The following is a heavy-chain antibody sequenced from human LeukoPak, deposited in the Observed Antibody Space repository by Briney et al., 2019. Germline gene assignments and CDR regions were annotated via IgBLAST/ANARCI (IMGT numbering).Heavy chain of an antibody. CDR2: INAGNGNT. J-gene: IGHJ4*02. V-gene: IGHV1-3*01. CDR1: GYTFTSYA. CDR3: AREESDIYGSGSYPSY. D-gene: IGHD3-10*01. Sequence: VASVKVSCKASGYTFTSYAMHWVRQAPGQRLEWMGWINAGNGNTKYSQKFQGRVTITRDTSASTAYMELSSLRSEDTAVYYCAREESDIYGSGSYPSYWGQGTLVTVSS.